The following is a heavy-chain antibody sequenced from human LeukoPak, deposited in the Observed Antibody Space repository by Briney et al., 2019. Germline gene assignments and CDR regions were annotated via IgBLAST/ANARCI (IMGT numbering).Heavy chain of an antibody. CDR2: ISGSAGST. J-gene: IGHJ4*02. CDR1: GFTFSSYA. D-gene: IGHD3-22*01. CDR3: ARAYHYDSSGYLYYFDY. V-gene: IGHV3-23*01. Sequence: GGSLRLSCAASGFTFSSYAMSWVRQAPGKGLEWVSVISGSAGSTYYADSVKGRFTISRDNSKNTLYLQMNSLRAEDTAVYYCARAYHYDSSGYLYYFDYWGQGTLVTVSS.